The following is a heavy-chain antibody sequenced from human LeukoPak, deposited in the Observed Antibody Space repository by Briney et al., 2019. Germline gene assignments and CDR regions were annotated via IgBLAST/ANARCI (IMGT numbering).Heavy chain of an antibody. D-gene: IGHD1-20*01. CDR1: GFTFSSYG. V-gene: IGHV3-23*01. Sequence: GGSLRLSCAASGFTFSSYGMSWVRQAPGKGLEWVSAVSGSGGTTDYADSVKGRFTISRDNSKNTLYLQMNSLRAEDTAVYYCARGGYNWNDEDLGDAFDIWGQGTMVTVSS. J-gene: IGHJ3*02. CDR3: ARGGYNWNDEDLGDAFDI. CDR2: VSGSGGTT.